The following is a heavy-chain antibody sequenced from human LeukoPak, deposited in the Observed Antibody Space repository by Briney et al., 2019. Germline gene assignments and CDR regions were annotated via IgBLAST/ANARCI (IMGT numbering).Heavy chain of an antibody. Sequence: AASVKVSCKASGYTFTGYYMHWVRQAPGQGLEWMGWINPNSGGTNYAQKFQGRVTMTRDTSISAAYMELSRLRSDDTAVHFCARQTAMVTNYYDSSGLDYWGQGTLVTVSA. J-gene: IGHJ4*02. CDR2: INPNSGGT. D-gene: IGHD3-22*01. CDR3: ARQTAMVTNYYDSSGLDY. CDR1: GYTFTGYY. V-gene: IGHV1-2*02.